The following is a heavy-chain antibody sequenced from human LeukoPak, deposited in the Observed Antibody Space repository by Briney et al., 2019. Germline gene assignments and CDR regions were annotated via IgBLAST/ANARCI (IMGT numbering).Heavy chain of an antibody. Sequence: GGSLRLSCAASGFTFSNFGMHWVRQAPGEGLEWVAFIRYDGDNEDYADSVKGRFTISRDDSKNTLYVQMNSLRPEDTAMYYCAKDLSPHYYYYMDVWGKGTTVTVSS. CDR1: GFTFSNFG. D-gene: IGHD3-3*02. CDR2: IRYDGDNE. V-gene: IGHV3-30*02. CDR3: AKDLSPHYYYYMDV. J-gene: IGHJ6*03.